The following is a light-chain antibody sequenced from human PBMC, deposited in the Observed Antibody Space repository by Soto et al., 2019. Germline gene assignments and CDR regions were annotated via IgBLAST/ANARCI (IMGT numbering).Light chain of an antibody. Sequence: EIVMTQSPATLSVSPGERASLSCRASQSVGSNLAWYQQKPGQAPRLLIYGASTRATGLPARFSGSGSGTAFTLTISSLQSEDFAVYYCQQYNNWPRTFGQGTKVDIK. CDR1: QSVGSN. J-gene: IGKJ2*01. CDR2: GAS. V-gene: IGKV3-15*01. CDR3: QQYNNWPRT.